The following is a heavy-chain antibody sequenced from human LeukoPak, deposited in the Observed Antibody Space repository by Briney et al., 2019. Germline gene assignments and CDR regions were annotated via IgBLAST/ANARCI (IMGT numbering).Heavy chain of an antibody. CDR2: IYTSGST. V-gene: IGHV4-4*07. J-gene: IGHJ5*02. CDR3: ARDWFGELYYWFDP. D-gene: IGHD3-10*01. CDR1: GGSISTYY. Sequence: SETLSLTCAVSGGSISTYYWSWIRQPAGKGLEWIGSIYTSGSTNYNPSLKSRVTMSVDTSKNQFSLKLSSVTAADTAVYYCARDWFGELYYWFDPWGQGTLVTVSS.